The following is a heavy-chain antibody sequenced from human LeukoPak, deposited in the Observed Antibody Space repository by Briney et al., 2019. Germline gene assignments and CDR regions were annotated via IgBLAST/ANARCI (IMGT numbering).Heavy chain of an antibody. J-gene: IGHJ6*03. D-gene: IGHD3-22*01. CDR3: ARVAIPYDISPYYDGCMDV. Sequence: SETLSLTCAVSGGSISGYYWSWIRQAPDKGLEWIGYIYYSGSTNYNPSLQSRVTISVDTSKNQFSLKLSSVTAADTAVYYCARVAIPYDISPYYDGCMDVWGKGTTVTVSS. CDR1: GGSISGYY. V-gene: IGHV4-59*01. CDR2: IYYSGST.